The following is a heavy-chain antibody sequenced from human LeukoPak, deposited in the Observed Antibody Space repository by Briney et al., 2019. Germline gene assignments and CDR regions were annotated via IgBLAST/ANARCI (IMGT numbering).Heavy chain of an antibody. D-gene: IGHD3-10*01. CDR1: GNSISSGDNY. CDR2: IYTSGST. J-gene: IGHJ3*02. CDR3: ARGLVAMVRGEGVFDI. Sequence: PSETLSLTCTVSGNSISSGDNYWSWIRQPAGKGLEWIGRIYTSGSTNYNPSLKSRVTISVDMSKNQFSLKLSSVTAADTAVYYCARGLVAMVRGEGVFDIWGQGTMVTVSS. V-gene: IGHV4-61*02.